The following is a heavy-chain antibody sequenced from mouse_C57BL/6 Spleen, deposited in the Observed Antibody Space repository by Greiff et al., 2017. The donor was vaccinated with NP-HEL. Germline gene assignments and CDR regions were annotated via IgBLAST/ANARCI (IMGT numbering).Heavy chain of an antibody. CDR3: ARGGEYYYGSSPNWYFDV. J-gene: IGHJ1*03. D-gene: IGHD1-1*01. CDR2: INPNNGGT. CDR1: GYTFTDYY. Sequence: EVQLQQSGPELVKPGASVKISCKASGYTFTDYYMNWVKQSHGKSLEWIGDINPNNGGTSYNQKFKGKATLTVDKSSSTAYMELRSLTSEDSAVYYCARGGEYYYGSSPNWYFDVWGTGTTVTVSS. V-gene: IGHV1-26*01.